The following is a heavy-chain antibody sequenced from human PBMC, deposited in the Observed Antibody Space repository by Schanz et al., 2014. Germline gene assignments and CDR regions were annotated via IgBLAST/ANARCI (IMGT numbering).Heavy chain of an antibody. D-gene: IGHD6-13*01. CDR1: GYDFHIYA. CDR2: ISAYNGNT. CDR3: ARDGVDAAAGGNY. J-gene: IGHJ4*02. V-gene: IGHV1-18*01. Sequence: QILLVQPGPEVKKPGASVTVSCKASGYDFHIYAYSWVRQAPGQGPEWIGWISAYNGNTNYAQKFQGRVTMTRDTSTSTVYMELSSLRSEDTAVYYCARDGVDAAAGGNYWGQGTLVTVSS.